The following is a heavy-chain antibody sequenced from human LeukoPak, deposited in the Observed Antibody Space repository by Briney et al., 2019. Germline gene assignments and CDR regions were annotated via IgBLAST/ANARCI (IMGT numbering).Heavy chain of an antibody. CDR1: GYTFTGYY. D-gene: IGHD5-24*01. Sequence: ASVKVSCKASGYTFTGYYMHWVRQAPGQGLEWMGIINPSGGSTSYAQKFQGRVTMTRDTSTSTVYMELSSLRSEDTAVYYCARTERWLQLRYYFDYWGQGTLVTVSS. CDR3: ARTERWLQLRYYFDY. J-gene: IGHJ4*02. CDR2: INPSGGST. V-gene: IGHV1-46*03.